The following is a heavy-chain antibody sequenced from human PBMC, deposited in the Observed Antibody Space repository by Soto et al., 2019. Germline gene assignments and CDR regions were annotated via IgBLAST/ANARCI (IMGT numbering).Heavy chain of an antibody. V-gene: IGHV4-4*02. CDR1: SGSISSSNW. CDR3: ARGATYYYGSGSNYMDV. Sequence: SETLSLTCAVSSGSISSSNWWSWVRQPPGKGLEWIGEIYHSGSTNYNPSLKSRVTISVDKSKNQFSLKLSSVTAADTAVCYCARGATYYYGSGSNYMDVWGKGTTVTVSS. CDR2: IYHSGST. D-gene: IGHD3-10*01. J-gene: IGHJ6*03.